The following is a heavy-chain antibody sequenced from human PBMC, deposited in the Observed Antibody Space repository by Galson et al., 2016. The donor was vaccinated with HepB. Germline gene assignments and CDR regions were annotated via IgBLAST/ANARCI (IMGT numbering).Heavy chain of an antibody. D-gene: IGHD3-10*01. CDR2: INSDGSST. J-gene: IGHJ4*02. Sequence: SLRLSCAASGFTFSTYWMHWVRQAPGKGLVWVSRINSDGSSTGFADSVKGRFTISRDNAKNTLYLQMNSLRAEDTAVYYCASSVRGSGSPPGGYWGQGILVTVPS. CDR1: GFTFSTYW. V-gene: IGHV3-74*01. CDR3: ASSVRGSGSPPGGY.